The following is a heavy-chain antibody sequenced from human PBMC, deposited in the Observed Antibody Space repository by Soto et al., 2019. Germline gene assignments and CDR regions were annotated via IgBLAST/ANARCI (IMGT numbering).Heavy chain of an antibody. J-gene: IGHJ4*02. CDR2: IYYSGST. Sequence: PSETLSLTCTVSGGSISSGGYYWSWIRQHPGKGLEWIGYIYYSGSTYYNPSLKSRVTISVDTSKNQFSLKLSSVTAADTAVYYCARGLSNYYDSSGYFDYWGQGTLVTVSS. CDR1: GGSISSGGYY. CDR3: ARGLSNYYDSSGYFDY. V-gene: IGHV4-31*03. D-gene: IGHD3-22*01.